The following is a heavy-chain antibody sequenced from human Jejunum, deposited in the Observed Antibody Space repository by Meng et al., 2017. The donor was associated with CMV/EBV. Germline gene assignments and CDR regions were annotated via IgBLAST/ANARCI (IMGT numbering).Heavy chain of an antibody. CDR1: SNAW. Sequence: SNAWMSWVRQAPGKGLEWVGRIKSKTDGGRTDYAAPVTGRFTISRDDSKNMLYLQMESLKTEDTAVYYCTSGYPHFDWLKSQSDYRGQGTLVTVSS. V-gene: IGHV3-15*01. J-gene: IGHJ4*02. CDR3: TSGYPHFDWLKSQSDY. CDR2: IKSKTDGGRT. D-gene: IGHD3-9*01.